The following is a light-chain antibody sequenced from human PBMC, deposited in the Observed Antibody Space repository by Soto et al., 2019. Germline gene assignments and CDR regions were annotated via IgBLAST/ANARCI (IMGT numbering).Light chain of an antibody. Sequence: EIVLTQSPATLSLSPGERATLSFRASQSVSSYLAWYQQKPGQAPRLLIYDASSRATGIPDRFSGSGSGTDFTLTISRLEPEDFAVYYCQQYGSSPVTFGQGTKVDIK. V-gene: IGKV3-20*01. CDR3: QQYGSSPVT. CDR1: QSVSSY. CDR2: DAS. J-gene: IGKJ1*01.